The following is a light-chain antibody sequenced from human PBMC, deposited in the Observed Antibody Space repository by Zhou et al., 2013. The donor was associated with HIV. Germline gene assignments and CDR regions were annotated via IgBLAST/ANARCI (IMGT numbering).Light chain of an antibody. CDR3: QQYGNLPLT. Sequence: DIQMTQSPSSLSASVGDRVTITCRASQSISSYLNWYQHKPGKAPRLLIYDASNLETGVPARFSGSGSGTDFSLTITTLQPEDIATYYCQQYGNLPLTFGGGTKVRSN. CDR1: QSISSY. J-gene: IGKJ4*01. CDR2: DAS. V-gene: IGKV1-33*01.